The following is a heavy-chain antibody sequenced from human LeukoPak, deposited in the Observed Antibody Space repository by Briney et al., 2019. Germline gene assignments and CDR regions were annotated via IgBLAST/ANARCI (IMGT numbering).Heavy chain of an antibody. CDR3: ASYLLETNAFDI. Sequence: PSETLSLTCAVSGGSISSGGYSWSWIRQPPGKGLEWIGYIYHSGSTYYNPSLKSRVTISVDRSKNQFSLKLSSVTAADTAVYYCASYLLETNAFDIWGQGTMVTVSS. V-gene: IGHV4-30-2*01. CDR1: GGSISSGGYS. D-gene: IGHD3-3*01. J-gene: IGHJ3*02. CDR2: IYHSGST.